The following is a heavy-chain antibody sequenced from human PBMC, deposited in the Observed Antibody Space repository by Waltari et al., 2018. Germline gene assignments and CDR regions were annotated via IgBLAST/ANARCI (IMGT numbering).Heavy chain of an antibody. CDR3: ARGGQLSY. V-gene: IGHV3-7*01. CDR2: IKGDSSEK. D-gene: IGHD6-6*01. J-gene: IGHJ4*02. Sequence: EVKLVASGGGLVQPGGSLRLSCVASGISFGNFWMSWVRQAPGKGPEWVANIKGDSSEKYYMDSLEGRFTIYRDNAQNSVFLQMNSLRAEDTAIYYCARGGQLSYWGQGTLVTVSS. CDR1: GISFGNFW.